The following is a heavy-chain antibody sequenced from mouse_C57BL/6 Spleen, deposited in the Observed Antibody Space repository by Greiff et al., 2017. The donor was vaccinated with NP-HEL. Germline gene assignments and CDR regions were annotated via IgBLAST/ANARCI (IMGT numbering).Heavy chain of an antibody. J-gene: IGHJ2*01. Sequence: EVQLQQSGPELVKPGASVKMSCKASGYTFTDYNMHWVKQSHGKSLEWIGYINPNNGGTSYNQKFKGKATLTVNKSSSTAYMELRSLTSEDSAVYYCAGWGGQGGHFDYWGQGTTLTVSS. V-gene: IGHV1-22*01. CDR1: GYTFTDYN. CDR2: INPNNGGT. D-gene: IGHD3-3*01. CDR3: AGWGGQGGHFDY.